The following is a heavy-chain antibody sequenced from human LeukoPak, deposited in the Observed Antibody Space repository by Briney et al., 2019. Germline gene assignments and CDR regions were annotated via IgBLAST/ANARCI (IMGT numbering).Heavy chain of an antibody. CDR2: ISSSSSYT. CDR1: GFTFSDYY. D-gene: IGHD2-15*01. J-gene: IGHJ4*02. CDR3: ARSWAGGHFDY. V-gene: IGHV3-11*03. Sequence: GGSLRLSCAASGFTFSDYYVSWIRQAPGKGLEWVSYISSSSSYTNYADSVKGRFTISRDNAKNSLYLQMNSLRAEDTAAYYCARSWAGGHFDYWGQGTLVTVSS.